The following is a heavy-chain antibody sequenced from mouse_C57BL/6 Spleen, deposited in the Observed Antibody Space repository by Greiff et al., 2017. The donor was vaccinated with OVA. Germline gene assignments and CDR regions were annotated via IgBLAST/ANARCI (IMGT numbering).Heavy chain of an antibody. J-gene: IGHJ3*01. CDR2: ISDGGSYT. CDR3: AREGNYYGSRFAY. V-gene: IGHV5-4*01. CDR1: GFTFSSYA. Sequence: DVHLVESGGGLVKPGGSLKLSCAASGFTFSSYAMSWVCQTPEKRLEWVATISDGGSYTYYPDNVKGRFTISRDNAKNNLYLQMSHLKSEDTAMYYCAREGNYYGSRFAYWGQGTLVTVSA. D-gene: IGHD1-1*01.